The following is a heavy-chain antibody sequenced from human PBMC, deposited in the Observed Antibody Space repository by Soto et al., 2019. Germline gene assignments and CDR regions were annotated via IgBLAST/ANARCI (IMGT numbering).Heavy chain of an antibody. J-gene: IGHJ5*02. CDR1: GGSISSSSYY. V-gene: IGHV4-39*01. D-gene: IGHD2-2*01. Sequence: SETLSLTCTVSGGSISSSSYYWGWIRQPPGKGLEWIGSIYYSGSTYYNPSLKSRVTISVDTSKNQFSLKLSSVTAADTAVYYCARHDKEIVVVTAALNWFDPSGQATLVTVSS. CDR2: IYYSGST. CDR3: ARHDKEIVVVTAALNWFDP.